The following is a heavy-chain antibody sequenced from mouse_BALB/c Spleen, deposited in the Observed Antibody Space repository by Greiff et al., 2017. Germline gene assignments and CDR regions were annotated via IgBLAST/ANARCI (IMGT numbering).Heavy chain of an antibody. J-gene: IGHJ3*01. CDR2: IYPGDGDT. CDR1: GYAFSSSW. Sequence: VQLQQSGPELVKPGASVKISCKASGYAFSSSWMNWVKQRPGQGLEWIGRIYPGDGDTNYNGKFKGKATLTADKSSSTAYMQLSSLTSVDSAVYFCARGGYYEAYWGQGTLVTVSA. CDR3: ARGGYYEAY. V-gene: IGHV1-82*01. D-gene: IGHD2-3*01.